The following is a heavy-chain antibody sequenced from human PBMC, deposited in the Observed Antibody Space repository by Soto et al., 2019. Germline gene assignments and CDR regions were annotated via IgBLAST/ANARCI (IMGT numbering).Heavy chain of an antibody. J-gene: IGHJ4*02. V-gene: IGHV3-15*01. CDR1: GFIFNNAW. CDR2: IKSKTEGGTT. D-gene: IGHD2-15*01. Sequence: EVQLVESGGGLVKSGGSLRLSCAAAGFIFNNAWMPWVRQAPGKGLEWVGRIKSKTEGGTTEYAAPVKGRFTMSRDDSKTMLYLQMTSLTTEDTAVYYCITDLAGLKWGQGTLVAVSS. CDR3: ITDLAGLK.